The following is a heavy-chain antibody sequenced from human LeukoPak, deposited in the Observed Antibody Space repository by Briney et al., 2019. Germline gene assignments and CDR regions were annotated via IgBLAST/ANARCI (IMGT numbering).Heavy chain of an antibody. V-gene: IGHV3-53*01. Sequence: PGGSLRLSCTASGFNVRTNYMFWVRQAPGKGLECVSVMYSDGSAYYADSVKGRFTLSRDNSMNTLFLQMNSLRADDTAMYYGAGALHYNYFETRYFGYWGQGTPVTVSS. J-gene: IGHJ4*02. CDR2: MYSDGSA. CDR3: AGALHYNYFETRYFGY. CDR1: GFNVRTNY. D-gene: IGHD3-22*01.